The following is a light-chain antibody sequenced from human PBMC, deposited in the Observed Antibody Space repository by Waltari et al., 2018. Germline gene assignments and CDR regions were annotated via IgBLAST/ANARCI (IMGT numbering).Light chain of an antibody. CDR3: QTGGHGTWV. V-gene: IGLV4-69*01. J-gene: IGLJ3*02. CDR1: SGHSSNV. Sequence: QLVVTQSPSASASLGASVKLTCTLSSGHSSNVIAWLQQQPEKGPRYLMKVNSDGSHSRGDEIPDRFSASRSGAGRYRTISSLQAEDEADYYCQTGGHGTWVFGGGTKLTVL. CDR2: VNSDGSH.